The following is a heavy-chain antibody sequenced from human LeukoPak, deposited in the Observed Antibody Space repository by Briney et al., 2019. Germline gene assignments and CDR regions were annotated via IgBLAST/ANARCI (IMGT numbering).Heavy chain of an antibody. D-gene: IGHD2-21*02. CDR2: ILKDGSDA. V-gene: IGHV3-30-3*01. CDR1: AFTFNNFP. Sequence: GGSLRLSCTASAFTFNNFPMRWVRQAPGKGLEWVTLILKDGSDAFYADSVKGRFTISRDNSKNTLYLQMNSLRAEDTAVYYCAKESVVVTAANDYWGQGTLVTVSS. CDR3: AKESVVVTAANDY. J-gene: IGHJ4*02.